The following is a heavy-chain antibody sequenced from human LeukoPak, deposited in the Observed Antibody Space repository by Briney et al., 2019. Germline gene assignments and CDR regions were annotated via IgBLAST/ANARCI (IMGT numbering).Heavy chain of an antibody. CDR2: INAGNGNT. CDR1: GYTFTSYA. V-gene: IGHV1-3*01. Sequence: ASVKVSCKASGYTFTSYAMHWVRQAPGQGLEWMGWINAGNGNTKYSQKFQSRVTITRDTSASTAYMELRSLRSEDTAVYYCARSGAKTYYYDSSRRNYFDYWGQGTLVTVSS. CDR3: ARSGAKTYYYDSSRRNYFDY. J-gene: IGHJ4*02. D-gene: IGHD3-22*01.